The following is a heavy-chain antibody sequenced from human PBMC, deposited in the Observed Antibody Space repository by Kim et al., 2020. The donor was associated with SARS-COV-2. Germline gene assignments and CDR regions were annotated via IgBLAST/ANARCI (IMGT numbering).Heavy chain of an antibody. Sequence: SETLSLTCAVYGGSFSGYYWSWIRQPPGKGLEWIGEINHSGSTNYNPSLKSRVTISVDTSKNQFSLKLSSVTAADTAVYYCARSGPVWYYSYYMDVWGKG. CDR2: INHSGST. CDR3: ARSGPVWYYSYYMDV. D-gene: IGHD1-26*01. V-gene: IGHV4-34*01. CDR1: GGSFSGYY. J-gene: IGHJ6*03.